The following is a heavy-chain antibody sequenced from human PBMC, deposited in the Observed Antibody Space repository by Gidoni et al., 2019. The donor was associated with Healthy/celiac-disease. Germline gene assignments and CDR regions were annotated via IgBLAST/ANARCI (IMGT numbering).Heavy chain of an antibody. CDR2: IYTSGSP. Sequence: QVQLQESGPGLVKPSQTLSLTCTVSGGSISSGSYYWSWIRQPAGTGLEWIGRIYTSGSPKYHPSLKSRVTISVDTAKNQFSLKLSSVTAADTAVYYCARGRITMVRGVRGHYFDYWGQGTLVTVSS. J-gene: IGHJ4*02. CDR3: ARGRITMVRGVRGHYFDY. V-gene: IGHV4-61*02. CDR1: GGSISSGSYY. D-gene: IGHD3-10*01.